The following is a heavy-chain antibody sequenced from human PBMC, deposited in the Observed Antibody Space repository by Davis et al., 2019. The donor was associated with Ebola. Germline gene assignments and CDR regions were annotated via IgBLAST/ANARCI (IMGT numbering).Heavy chain of an antibody. V-gene: IGHV1-18*01. CDR2: INAYNGNT. J-gene: IGHJ5*02. CDR3: ARSFTTIVVVPAAGFDP. D-gene: IGHD2-2*01. CDR1: GYTFTSYG. Sequence: SVKVSCKASGYTFTSYGLSWVRQAPGQGLDWMGWINAYNGNTHHAQKLQGRVTMTTDTSTSTAYMELRSLRSDDTAVYYCARSFTTIVVVPAAGFDPWGQGTLVTVSS.